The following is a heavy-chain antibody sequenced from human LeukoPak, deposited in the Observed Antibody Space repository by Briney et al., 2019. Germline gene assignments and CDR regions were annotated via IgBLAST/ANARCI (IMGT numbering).Heavy chain of an antibody. CDR3: ARGEMATTSFDY. CDR1: GGSISSYY. CDR2: IYYSGSS. J-gene: IGHJ4*02. D-gene: IGHD5-24*01. V-gene: IGHV4-59*08. Sequence: SETLSLTCTVSGGSISSYYWSWIRQPPGKGLEWIGYIYYSGSSNYNPSLKSRVTISVDTSKNQFSLKLSSVTAADTAVYYCARGEMATTSFDYWGQGTLVTVSS.